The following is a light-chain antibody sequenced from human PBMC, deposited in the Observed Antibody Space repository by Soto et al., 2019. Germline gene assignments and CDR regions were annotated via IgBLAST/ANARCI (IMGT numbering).Light chain of an antibody. CDR2: GTS. CDR3: QHYNSYSEA. CDR1: QSLSSIN. J-gene: IGKJ1*01. Sequence: IVFTPSPPTLSLSPWELHTPSCRASQSLSSINLAWFQQKPGQAPRLLIYGTSSRATGIPDRFSGSGSGTDFTLTISSLEPEDFATYYCQHYNSYSEAFGQGTKVDI. V-gene: IGKV3-20*01.